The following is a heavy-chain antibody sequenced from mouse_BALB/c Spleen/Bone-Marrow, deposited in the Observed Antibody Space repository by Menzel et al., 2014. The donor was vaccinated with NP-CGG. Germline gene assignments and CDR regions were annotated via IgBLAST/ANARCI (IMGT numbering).Heavy chain of an antibody. Sequence: EVKLQESGPELVKPGASVKIPCKASGYTFTDYNMDWVKQSHGKSLEWIGDINPNNGGTIYNQKFKGKATLTVDKSSSTAYMELRSLTSEDTAVYYCARGHYCGSRNWYFDVWGAGTTVTGSS. CDR2: INPNNGGT. V-gene: IGHV1-18*01. D-gene: IGHD1-1*01. CDR1: GYTFTDYN. J-gene: IGHJ1*01. CDR3: ARGHYCGSRNWYFDV.